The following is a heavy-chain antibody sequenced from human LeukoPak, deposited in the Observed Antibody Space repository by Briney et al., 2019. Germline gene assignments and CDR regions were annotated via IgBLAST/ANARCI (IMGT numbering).Heavy chain of an antibody. CDR2: IYSDGRI. CDR1: GFTVSRNY. J-gene: IGHJ3*02. V-gene: IGHV3-66*01. D-gene: IGHD3-22*01. CDR3: ARVKRLLPNDAFDM. Sequence: GGSLRLSCAASGFTVSRNYMNWVRQAPGKGLEWVSIIYSDGRIYYADSVKGRFTTSRDNSKNTVHLQMNSLRADDTAVYYCARVKRLLPNDAFDMWGQGTMVTVSS.